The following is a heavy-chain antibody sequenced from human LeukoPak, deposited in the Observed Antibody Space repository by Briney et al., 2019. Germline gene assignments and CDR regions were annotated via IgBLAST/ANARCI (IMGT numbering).Heavy chain of an antibody. D-gene: IGHD3-22*01. V-gene: IGHV1-46*01. J-gene: IGHJ4*02. CDR2: IDPSGGGT. CDR1: GYTFTSNY. Sequence: ASVKVSCKASGYTFTSNYIHWVRQAPGQGLEWTGMIDPSGGGTAYAQKFQDRVTMTSDTSTSTVYMELNSLRSEDTAVYYCARLIGDYYDNSRSSYWHGHLDYWGQGALVTVSS. CDR3: ARLIGDYYDNSRSSYWHGHLDY.